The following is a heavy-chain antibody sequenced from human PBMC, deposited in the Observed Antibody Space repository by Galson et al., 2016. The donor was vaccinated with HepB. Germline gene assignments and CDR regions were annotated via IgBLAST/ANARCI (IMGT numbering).Heavy chain of an antibody. Sequence: SLRLSCAASGFTFDDYAMHWVRQAPGKGLEWVSLISWDGGSTYYADSVKGRFTISRDNSKNSLYLQMNSLRAEDTALYYCAKDIQRDSSSWYGGIYSMDVWGQGTTVTVSS. V-gene: IGHV3-43D*03. CDR1: GFTFDDYA. J-gene: IGHJ6*02. CDR2: ISWDGGST. D-gene: IGHD6-13*01. CDR3: AKDIQRDSSSWYGGIYSMDV.